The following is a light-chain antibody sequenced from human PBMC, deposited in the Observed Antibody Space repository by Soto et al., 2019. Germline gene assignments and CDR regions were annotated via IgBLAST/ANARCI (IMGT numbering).Light chain of an antibody. J-gene: IGKJ1*01. CDR2: GAS. V-gene: IGKV3-15*01. Sequence: EIVKTQYPDTLSESPGETVTLSCRARQSVRTNLAWYQHKPGQSPRLLIYGASNRASGFPARFSGSGSGTEFTLTISSLQSEDFAVYYCQQYNDNWPTFGQGTKVDIK. CDR3: QQYNDNWPT. CDR1: QSVRTN.